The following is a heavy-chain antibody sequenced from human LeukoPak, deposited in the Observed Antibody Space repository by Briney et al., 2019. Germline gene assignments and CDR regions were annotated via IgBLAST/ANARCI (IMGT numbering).Heavy chain of an antibody. CDR3: ALIIGNNGLFDY. D-gene: IGHD2-8*01. V-gene: IGHV3-21*01. Sequence: KAGGSLRLSCAASGFTFSSYSMNWVRQAPGKGLEWVSSISSSSSYIYHADSVKGRFTISRDNAKNSLYLQINSLRAEDTALYYCALIIGNNGLFDYWGQGTLVTVSS. J-gene: IGHJ4*02. CDR2: ISSSSSYI. CDR1: GFTFSSYS.